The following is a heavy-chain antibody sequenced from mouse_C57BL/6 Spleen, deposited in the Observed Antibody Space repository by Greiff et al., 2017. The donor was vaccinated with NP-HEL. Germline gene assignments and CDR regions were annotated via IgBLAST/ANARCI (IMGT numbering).Heavy chain of an antibody. J-gene: IGHJ4*01. V-gene: IGHV1-80*01. Sequence: QVQLQQSGAELVKPGASVKISCKASGYAFSSYWMNWVKQRPGKGLEWIGQIYPGDGDTNYNGKFKGKATLTADKSSSTAYMQLSSLTSEDSAVYFCAREGYGNCAMDYWGQGTSVTVSS. D-gene: IGHD1-1*01. CDR2: IYPGDGDT. CDR3: AREGYGNCAMDY. CDR1: GYAFSSYW.